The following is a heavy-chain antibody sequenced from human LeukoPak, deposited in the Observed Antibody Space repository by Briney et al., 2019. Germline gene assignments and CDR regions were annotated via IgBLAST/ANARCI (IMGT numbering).Heavy chain of an antibody. V-gene: IGHV1-2*02. CDR2: INPNSGGT. CDR3: ATGHPNKLLWFGGPTGYYFDY. D-gene: IGHD3-10*01. J-gene: IGHJ4*02. CDR1: GYTFTGYY. Sequence: EASVKVSCKASGYTFTGYYMHWVRQAPGQGLEWMGWINPNSGGTNYAQKFQGRVTMTRDTSISTAYMELSRLRSDDTAVYYCATGHPNKLLWFGGPTGYYFDYWGQGTLVTVSS.